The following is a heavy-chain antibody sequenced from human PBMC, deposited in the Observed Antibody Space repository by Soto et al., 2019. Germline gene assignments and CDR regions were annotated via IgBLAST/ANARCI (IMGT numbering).Heavy chain of an antibody. CDR3: ARDTTPSL. V-gene: IGHV4-59*01. CDR2: VYYSGST. Sequence: QVQLQESGPGLVKPSETLSLTCTVSGASISSYYWSWIRQPPGKGLEWIGYVYYSGSTNYNPSLKSXVTXSVDTSKTQFSLKLSSVTAADTAMSYCARDTTPSLWGQGTLVTVSS. CDR1: GASISSYY. D-gene: IGHD1-1*01. J-gene: IGHJ4*02.